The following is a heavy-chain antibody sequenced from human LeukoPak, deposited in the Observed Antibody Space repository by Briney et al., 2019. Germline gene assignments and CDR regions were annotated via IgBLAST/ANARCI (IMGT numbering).Heavy chain of an antibody. CDR2: IYYSGST. CDR1: GGSISSYY. D-gene: IGHD3-10*01. Sequence: SETLSLTCTVSGGSISSYYWSRIRQPPGKGLEWIGYIYYSGSTNYNPSLKSRVTISVDTSKNQFSLKLSSVTAADTAVYYRARSGITMVRGGYFDYWGQGTLVTVSS. CDR3: ARSGITMVRGGYFDY. J-gene: IGHJ4*02. V-gene: IGHV4-59*01.